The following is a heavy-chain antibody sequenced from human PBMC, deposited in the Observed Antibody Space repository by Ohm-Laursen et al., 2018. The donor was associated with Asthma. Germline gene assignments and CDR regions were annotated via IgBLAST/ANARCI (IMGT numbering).Heavy chain of an antibody. J-gene: IGHJ5*02. CDR3: ARLDWALSVFDL. CDR2: MHSSGGA. D-gene: IGHD3-9*01. Sequence: SDTLSLTCAVSGGSVSGYYWSWIRQPPGRGLEWIAYMHSSGGANYNPSLQSRVTLSVDTSNNRVSLRLSFVTAADTALYFCARLDWALSVFDLWGQGNLVTVSS. CDR1: GGSVSGYY. V-gene: IGHV4-59*02.